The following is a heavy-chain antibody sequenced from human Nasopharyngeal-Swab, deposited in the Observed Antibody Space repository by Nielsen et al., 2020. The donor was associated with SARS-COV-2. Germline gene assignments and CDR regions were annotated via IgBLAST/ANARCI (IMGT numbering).Heavy chain of an antibody. CDR3: AKVGSGQGDYMDV. CDR1: GFTFDDYA. V-gene: IGHV3-9*01. Sequence: ISCAASGFTFDDYAMHWVRQAPGKGLEWVSGISWNSGSIGYADSVKGRFTISRDNAKNSLYLQMNSLRAEDTALYYCAKVGSGQGDYMDVWGKGTTVTVSS. CDR2: ISWNSGSI. D-gene: IGHD3-10*01. J-gene: IGHJ6*03.